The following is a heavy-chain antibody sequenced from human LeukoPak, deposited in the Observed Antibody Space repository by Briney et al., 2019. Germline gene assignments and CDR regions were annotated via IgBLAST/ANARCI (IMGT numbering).Heavy chain of an antibody. CDR1: GFTFSNYW. V-gene: IGHV3-74*01. J-gene: IGHJ4*02. Sequence: GGSLRLSCVASGFTFSNYWMHWVRQAPGKGLMWAARISYDGSSADHADSVKGRFTISRDNAKNTLYLQMNSLRVEDTGVYYCARRRTIGDYDYWGQGTLVTASS. CDR2: ISYDGSSA. D-gene: IGHD3-16*01. CDR3: ARRRTIGDYDY.